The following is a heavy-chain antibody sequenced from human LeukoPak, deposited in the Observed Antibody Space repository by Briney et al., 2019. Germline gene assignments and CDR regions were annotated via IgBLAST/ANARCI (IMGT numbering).Heavy chain of an antibody. J-gene: IGHJ3*02. CDR1: GFTFSSYA. CDR3: AKLSTMIVVVPLDAFDI. Sequence: PGRSLRLSCAASGFTFSSYAMHWVRQAPGKGLEWVAVKSYDGSNKYYADSVKGRFTISRDNSKNTLYLQMNSLRAEDTAVYYCAKLSTMIVVVPLDAFDIWGQGTMVTVSS. CDR2: KSYDGSNK. D-gene: IGHD3-22*01. V-gene: IGHV3-30-3*02.